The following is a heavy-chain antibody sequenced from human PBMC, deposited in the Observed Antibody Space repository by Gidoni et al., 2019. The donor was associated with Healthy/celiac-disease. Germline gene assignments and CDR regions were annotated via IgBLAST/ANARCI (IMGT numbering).Heavy chain of an antibody. CDR3: ARGWGYDFWSGYPVPEEYYFDY. Sequence: EVQLVESGGGLVKPGGSLRLSCAASGFTFSSYSMNWVRQAPGKGLEWVSSISSSSSYIYYADSVKGRFTISRDNAKNSLYLQMNSLRAEDTAVYYCARGWGYDFWSGYPVPEEYYFDYWGQGTLVTVSS. V-gene: IGHV3-21*01. D-gene: IGHD3-3*01. CDR1: GFTFSSYS. CDR2: ISSSSSYI. J-gene: IGHJ4*02.